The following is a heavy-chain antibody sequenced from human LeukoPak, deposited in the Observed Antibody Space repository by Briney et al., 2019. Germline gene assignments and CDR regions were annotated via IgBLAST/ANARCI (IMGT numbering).Heavy chain of an antibody. D-gene: IGHD2-15*01. CDR2: ISAYNGNT. Sequence: ASVKVSCKPSGYTFTSYGISWVRQAPGQGLEWMGWISAYNGNTNYAQKLQGRVTMTTDTSTSTAYMELRSLRSDDTAVYYCVRVVAVVVTVDNWGQGTLVTVSS. J-gene: IGHJ4*02. CDR3: VRVVAVVVTVDN. CDR1: GYTFTSYG. V-gene: IGHV1-18*01.